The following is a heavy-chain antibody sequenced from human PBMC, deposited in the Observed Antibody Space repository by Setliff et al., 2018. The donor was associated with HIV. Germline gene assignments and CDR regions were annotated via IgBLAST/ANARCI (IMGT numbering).Heavy chain of an antibody. J-gene: IGHJ4*02. CDR2: INHSGST. CDR3: ARGGGTIIGANFDY. Sequence: SETLSLTCAVYGGSFSGYNWSWIRQTPGKGLEWIGEINHSGSTNHNPSLKSRATISVDTSKNQFSLKLSSVTAANTAVYYCARGGGTIIGANFDYWGQGTLVTVSS. CDR1: GGSFSGYN. V-gene: IGHV4-34*04. D-gene: IGHD3-3*01.